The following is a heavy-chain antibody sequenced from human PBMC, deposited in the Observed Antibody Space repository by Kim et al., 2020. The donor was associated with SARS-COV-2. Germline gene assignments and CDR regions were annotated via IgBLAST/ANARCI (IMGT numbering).Heavy chain of an antibody. CDR1: GGSISSSSYY. CDR3: VVPESSYNQYFDY. J-gene: IGHJ4*02. CDR2: IYYSGST. D-gene: IGHD6-13*01. V-gene: IGHV4-39*01. Sequence: SETLSLTCTVSGGSISSSSYYWGWIRQPPGKGLEWIGSIYYSGSTYYNPSLKSRVTISVDTSKNQFSLKLSSVTAADTAVYYCVVPESSYNQYFDYWGQGTLVTVSS.